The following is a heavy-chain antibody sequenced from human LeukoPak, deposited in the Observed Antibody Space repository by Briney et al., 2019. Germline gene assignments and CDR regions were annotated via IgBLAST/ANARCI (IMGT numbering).Heavy chain of an antibody. CDR1: GFTFSNYV. CDR3: AKGMSATSGYLELEY. V-gene: IGHV3-23*01. Sequence: PGGSLRLSCAASGFTFSNYVMTWVRQSPGKGLEWVSSISGSGANTYSADSVEGRCTISRDNSKKTLYLQMNSLRAEDTAVYYCAKGMSATSGYLELEYWGQGTLVIVSS. CDR2: ISGSGANT. D-gene: IGHD3-22*01. J-gene: IGHJ4*02.